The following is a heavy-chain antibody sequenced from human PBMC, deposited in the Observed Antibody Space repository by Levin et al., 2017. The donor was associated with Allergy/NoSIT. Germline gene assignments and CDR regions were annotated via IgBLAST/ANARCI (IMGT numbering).Heavy chain of an antibody. D-gene: IGHD6-13*01. Sequence: SGGSLRLSCAASGFTFSSYAMHWVRQAPAKGLEWVAVISYDGSQRYYPDSVKGRFTISRDNSKNSLYLQMNSLRAEDTAVYYCARDFVGSSWPPLNFDYWGQGTLVTVSS. CDR2: ISYDGSQR. V-gene: IGHV3-30-3*01. CDR3: ARDFVGSSWPPLNFDY. CDR1: GFTFSSYA. J-gene: IGHJ4*02.